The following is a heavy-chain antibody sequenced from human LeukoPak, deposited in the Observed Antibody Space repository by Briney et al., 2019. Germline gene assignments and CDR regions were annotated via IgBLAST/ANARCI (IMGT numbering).Heavy chain of an antibody. J-gene: IGHJ3*02. CDR1: GFTFSSYG. CDR2: IWYDGSNK. Sequence: GGSLRLSCAASGFTFSSYGMHWVRQAPGKGLEWVAVIWYDGSNKYYADSVKGRFTISRDNSKNTLYLQMNSLRAEDTAVYYCARLPREVRGVRCGSDAFDIWGQGTMVTVSS. D-gene: IGHD3-10*01. V-gene: IGHV3-33*01. CDR3: ARLPREVRGVRCGSDAFDI.